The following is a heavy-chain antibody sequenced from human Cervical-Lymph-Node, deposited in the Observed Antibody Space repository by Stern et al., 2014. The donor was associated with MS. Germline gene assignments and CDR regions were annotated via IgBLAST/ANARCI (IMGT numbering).Heavy chain of an antibody. J-gene: IGHJ4*02. Sequence: VQLVESGPGLVKPSETLSLTCTVSGDSINDYYWSWVRQPPGKGREWIGYVYHSGSTNYNPSLKSRVTMSVDSAKNLFSLKLNSVTAADSAVYYCARHSGYQGLDYWGQGTLVTVSS. CDR3: ARHSGYQGLDY. CDR1: GDSINDYY. CDR2: VYHSGST. D-gene: IGHD3-22*01. V-gene: IGHV4-59*01.